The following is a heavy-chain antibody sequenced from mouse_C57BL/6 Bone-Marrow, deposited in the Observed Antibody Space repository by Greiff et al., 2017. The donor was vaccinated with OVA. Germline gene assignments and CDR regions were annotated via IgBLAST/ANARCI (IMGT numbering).Heavy chain of an antibody. CDR2: IYPRSGNT. V-gene: IGHV1-81*01. J-gene: IGHJ2*01. CDR3: AREDYGSSPC. D-gene: IGHD1-1*01. Sequence: VQGVESGAELARPGASVKLSCKASGYTFTSYGISWVKQRTGQGLEWIGEIYPRSGNTYYNEKLKGKATLPADKSSSTAYMELRSLTSEDSAVYVCAREDYGSSPCWGQGTTLTVSS. CDR1: GYTFTSYG.